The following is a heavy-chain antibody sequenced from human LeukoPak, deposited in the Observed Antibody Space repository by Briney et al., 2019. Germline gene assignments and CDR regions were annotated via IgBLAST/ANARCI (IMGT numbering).Heavy chain of an antibody. Sequence: SQTLSLTCAISGDSVSSNSAAWNWIRQSPSRGLEWLGRTYYRSKWYNDYAVSVKSRITINPDTSKNQFSLQLNSVTPEDTAVYYCARASLGYSSGWHKNWFDPWGQGTLVTVSS. CDR3: ARASLGYSSGWHKNWFDP. D-gene: IGHD6-19*01. J-gene: IGHJ5*02. CDR1: GDSVSSNSAA. V-gene: IGHV6-1*01. CDR2: TYYRSKWYN.